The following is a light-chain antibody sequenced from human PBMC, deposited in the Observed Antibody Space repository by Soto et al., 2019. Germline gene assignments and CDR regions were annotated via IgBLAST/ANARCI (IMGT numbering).Light chain of an antibody. J-gene: IGKJ1*01. V-gene: IGKV1-5*03. CDR2: NAS. CDR1: QTISSW. CDR3: QHYNSYSEA. Sequence: DIQMTQSPSTLSGSVGDRVTITCRASQTISSWLAWYQQKPGQAPKLLIYNASTLESGVPSRFSGSGSGTEFTLTISSLQPDDFATYYCQHYNSYSEAFGQGTKVELK.